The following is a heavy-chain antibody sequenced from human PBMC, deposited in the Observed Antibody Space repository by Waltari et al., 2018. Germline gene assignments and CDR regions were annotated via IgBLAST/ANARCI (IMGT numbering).Heavy chain of an antibody. J-gene: IGHJ3*02. CDR3: ARRGRWLRMGGAFDI. V-gene: IGHV4-34*01. CDR1: GGSFSGYY. CDR2: LNHRGST. Sequence: QVQLQQWGAGLLKPSETLSLTCAVYGGSFSGYYWRWDPQPPGKGLGWIGELNHRGSTNYNPSLKSRVTISVDTSKNQFSLKLSSVTAADTAVYYGARRGRWLRMGGAFDIWGQGTMVTVSS. D-gene: IGHD5-12*01.